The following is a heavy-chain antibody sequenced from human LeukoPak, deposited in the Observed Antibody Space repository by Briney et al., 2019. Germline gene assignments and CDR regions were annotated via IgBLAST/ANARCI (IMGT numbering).Heavy chain of an antibody. D-gene: IGHD3-3*01. CDR3: AREGVRGDDLAEPFDI. V-gene: IGHV3-30*03. Sequence: GRSLRVSCAASRFTFSNYGMHGVRQAPGKGVEGVALISLDGRNQHNAHSLKGRLTISRDSSKNAQCLYMNRLRPKHTAVHKFAREGVRGDDLAEPFDIWGQGTMVTVSS. CDR2: ISLDGRNQ. J-gene: IGHJ3*02. CDR1: RFTFSNYG.